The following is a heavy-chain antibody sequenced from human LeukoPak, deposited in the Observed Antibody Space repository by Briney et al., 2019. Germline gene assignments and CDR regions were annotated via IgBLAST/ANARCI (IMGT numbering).Heavy chain of an antibody. CDR1: GYTFTSYG. V-gene: IGHV1-18*01. D-gene: IGHD3-22*01. CDR3: ARSLSDYYESSGPNHYFDY. J-gene: IGHJ4*02. CDR2: ISAYNGNT. Sequence: ASVKVSCKASGYTFTSYGISWVRQAPGQGLEWMGWISAYNGNTNYAQKLQGRVTMTTDTSTSTAYMELRSLRSDDTAVYYCARSLSDYYESSGPNHYFDYWGQGTLVTVAS.